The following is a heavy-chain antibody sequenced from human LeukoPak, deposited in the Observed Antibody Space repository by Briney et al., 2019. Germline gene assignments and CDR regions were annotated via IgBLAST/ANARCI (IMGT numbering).Heavy chain of an antibody. J-gene: IGHJ4*02. CDR1: GFTFDDYA. V-gene: IGHV3-9*01. D-gene: IGHD4-23*01. CDR2: ISWNSGSI. CDR3: ARDVHGGAFDY. Sequence: GGSLRLSCAASGFTFDDYAMHWVRQAPGKGLEWVSGISWNSGSIGYADSVKGRFTISRDNAKNSLYLQMNSLRAEDTAVYYCARDVHGGAFDYWGRGTLVTVSS.